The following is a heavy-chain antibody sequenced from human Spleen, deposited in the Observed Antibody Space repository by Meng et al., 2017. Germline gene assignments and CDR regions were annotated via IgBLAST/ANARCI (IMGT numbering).Heavy chain of an antibody. J-gene: IGHJ5*02. CDR2: SSTSGST. CDR1: CYSISSGSYY. D-gene: IGHD3-22*01. V-gene: IGHV4-61*02. Sequence: QVQLAAAGAGLVTPAHPLPLTCTVACYSISSGSYYGRWTPQPAGEGLEWIGLSSTSGSTNYNPSLKSRVSISVATSKNQFSLKISSVTAADTAVYYCARDMIVEPYNWFDPWGQGTLVTVSS. CDR3: ARDMIVEPYNWFDP.